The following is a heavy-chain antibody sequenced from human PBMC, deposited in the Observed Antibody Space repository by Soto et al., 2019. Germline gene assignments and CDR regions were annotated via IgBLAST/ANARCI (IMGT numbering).Heavy chain of an antibody. CDR3: ARVEHPYCMDV. CDR1: GYTFTSYY. V-gene: IGHV1-46*01. Sequence: QVQLVQSGAEVKKPGASVKVSCKASGYTFTSYYMHWVRQAPGQGLEWMGIINPSGGSTSYAQKFQCRVTMTRDTSTSTVYMELSILRSQDTVVYYCARVEHPYCMDVWGQGTTVTVSS. J-gene: IGHJ6*02. CDR2: INPSGGST.